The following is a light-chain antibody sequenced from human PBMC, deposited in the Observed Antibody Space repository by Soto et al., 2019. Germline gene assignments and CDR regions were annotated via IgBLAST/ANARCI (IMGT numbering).Light chain of an antibody. CDR1: TGAVTNGHY. CDR3: LLSYNGPYV. J-gene: IGLJ1*01. V-gene: IGLV7-46*01. CDR2: DTT. Sequence: QAVVTQEPSLTVSPGGTVTLTCGSSTGAVTNGHYPYWFQQKPGXXPRTLIYDTTNRHSWTPARFSGSLLGGKAALTLSGAQPEDEAEYYCLLSYNGPYVFGTGTKVTVL.